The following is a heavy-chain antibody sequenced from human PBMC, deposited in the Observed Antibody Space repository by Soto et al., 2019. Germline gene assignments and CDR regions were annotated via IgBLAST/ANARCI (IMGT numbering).Heavy chain of an antibody. V-gene: IGHV1-69*01. J-gene: IGHJ6*02. CDR2: IIPLFGTT. CDR3: ARETTTVTRDYFYHGMDV. CDR1: GGTFTSYT. D-gene: IGHD4-17*01. Sequence: QVQLVQSGAEVKKPGSSVKVSCKASGGTFTSYTITWVRQAPGQGLEWMGEIIPLFGTTNYAQNFQGRVTITADESTTTAYMELSSLRSEDTAVYYCARETTTVTRDYFYHGMDVWGQGTTVTVSS.